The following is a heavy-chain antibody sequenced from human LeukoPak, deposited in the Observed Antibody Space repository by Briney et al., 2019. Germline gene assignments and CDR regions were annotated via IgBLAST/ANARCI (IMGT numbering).Heavy chain of an antibody. Sequence: GGSLTLSCPASGFIFSHAWMSWVRQPAGKGLEWVGCINSKTDGGTKDYAAPVKGRFTIPRDDSKNTLYLQMNSLKIEDTAVYYCPRYYGDSGSQYYFDDWGQGTLVTVSS. V-gene: IGHV3-15*01. CDR1: GFIFSHAW. CDR3: PRYYGDSGSQYYFDD. CDR2: INSKTDGGTK. J-gene: IGHJ4*02. D-gene: IGHD3-22*01.